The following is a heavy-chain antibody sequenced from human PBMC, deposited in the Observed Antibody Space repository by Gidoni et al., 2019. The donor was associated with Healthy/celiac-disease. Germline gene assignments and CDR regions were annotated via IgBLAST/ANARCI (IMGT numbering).Heavy chain of an antibody. J-gene: IGHJ3*02. Sequence: QMQLVQSGAEVKKTGSSVTVSCKASGYTFTYRYLHWVRQAPGQALEWMGWITPFNGNTNYAQKFQDRVTITRDRYMSTAYMELSSLRSEDTAMYYCARSSSSHDAFDIWGQGTMVTVSS. V-gene: IGHV1-45*02. D-gene: IGHD6-13*01. CDR3: ARSSSSHDAFDI. CDR1: GYTFTYRY. CDR2: ITPFNGNT.